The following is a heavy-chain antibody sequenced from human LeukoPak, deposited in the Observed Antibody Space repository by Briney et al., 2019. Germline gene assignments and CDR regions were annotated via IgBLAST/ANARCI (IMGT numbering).Heavy chain of an antibody. CDR1: GFTFSSYG. Sequence: GGSLRLSCAASGFTFSSYGMHWVRQAPGKGLEWVAFIRYDGSNKYYADSVKGRFTISRDNSKYTLYLQMNSLRAEDTAVYYCALGGGDAFDIWGQGTMVTVSS. CDR3: ALGGGDAFDI. D-gene: IGHD3-16*01. J-gene: IGHJ3*02. V-gene: IGHV3-30*02. CDR2: IRYDGSNK.